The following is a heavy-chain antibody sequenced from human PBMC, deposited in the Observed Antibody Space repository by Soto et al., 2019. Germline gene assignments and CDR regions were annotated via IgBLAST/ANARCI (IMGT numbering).Heavy chain of an antibody. CDR1: GGSFSGYY. CDR3: ARAAPLYWSGGSCYSGRDY. CDR2: INHSGST. J-gene: IGHJ4*02. Sequence: QVQLQQWGAGLLKPSETLSLTCAVYGGSFSGYYWSWIRQPPGKGLEWIGEINHSGSTNYNPSLNSRVTLSVDTSNSQFSLKLSSVPAEHPAVSYCARAAPLYWSGGSCYSGRDYWGLGTLVTVSS. V-gene: IGHV4-34*01. D-gene: IGHD2-15*01.